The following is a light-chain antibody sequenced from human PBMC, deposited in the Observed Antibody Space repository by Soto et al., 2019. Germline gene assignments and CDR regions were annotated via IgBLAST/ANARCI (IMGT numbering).Light chain of an antibody. CDR2: KAS. CDR3: QQYSTYSRT. Sequence: DIQMTQSPSTLSGSVGDRVTITCRASQTISSWLAWYQHKPGKAPKLLIYKASSLESGVPLRFSGSGSGTEFTLTISSLQRDDFATYYCQQYSTYSRTFGQGTKVDIK. V-gene: IGKV1-5*03. J-gene: IGKJ1*01. CDR1: QTISSW.